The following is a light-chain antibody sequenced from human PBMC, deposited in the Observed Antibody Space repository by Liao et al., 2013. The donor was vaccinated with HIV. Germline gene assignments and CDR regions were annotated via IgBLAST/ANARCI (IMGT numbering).Light chain of an antibody. V-gene: IGLV3-1*01. CDR3: QAWDSSTYV. Sequence: SFELTQPPSVSVSPGQTASITCSGNDLGDRYVSWYQQRPGQSPVLVIYQDSKRPSGIHERFSGSNSGTTATLTIRDTQAVDEADYYCQAWDSSTYVFGTGTKVTVL. CDR1: DLGDRY. CDR2: QDS. J-gene: IGLJ1*01.